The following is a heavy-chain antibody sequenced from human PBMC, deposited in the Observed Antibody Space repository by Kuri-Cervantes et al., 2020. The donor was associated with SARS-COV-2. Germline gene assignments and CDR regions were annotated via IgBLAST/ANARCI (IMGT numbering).Heavy chain of an antibody. CDR1: GGSISSGDYY. CDR2: IYYSGST. Sequence: SEALSLTCTVSGGSISSGDYYWSWIRQPPGKGLEWIGYIYYSGSTYYNPSLKSRVTISVDTSKNQFSLKLSSVTAADTAVYYCARAGGRAITIFGVVTLPVFDYWGQGTLVTVSS. J-gene: IGHJ4*02. D-gene: IGHD3-3*01. CDR3: ARAGGRAITIFGVVTLPVFDY. V-gene: IGHV4-30-4*08.